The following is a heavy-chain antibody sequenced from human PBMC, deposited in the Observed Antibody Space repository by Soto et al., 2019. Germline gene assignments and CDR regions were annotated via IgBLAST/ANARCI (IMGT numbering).Heavy chain of an antibody. CDR2: INSDGSSI. J-gene: IGHJ5*02. D-gene: IGHD2-15*01. CDR1: GFTFSTYW. V-gene: IGHV3-74*01. Sequence: GWSLRLSCAASGFTFSTYWMHWVRQAPGKGLVWVSRINSDGSSITYADSVKGRFTISRDNAKNMLYLQMNSLRAEDTAVYYCGRGCSGGSCYSTTWGQGTLVTVSS. CDR3: GRGCSGGSCYSTT.